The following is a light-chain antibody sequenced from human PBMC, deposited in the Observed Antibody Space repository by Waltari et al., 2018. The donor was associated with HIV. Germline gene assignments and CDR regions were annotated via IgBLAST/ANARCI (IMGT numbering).Light chain of an antibody. V-gene: IGLV2-14*01. J-gene: IGLJ2*01. CDR2: EVS. Sequence: QSALTQPASVSGSPGQSITISCTGTSSDVGCYHYVSWYQQHPGKAPKLMIYEVSNRPSGVSNRFSGSKSGNTASLTISGLQAEDEADYYCSSYTSSSTPVVFGGGTKLTVL. CDR3: SSYTSSSTPVV. CDR1: SSDVGCYHY.